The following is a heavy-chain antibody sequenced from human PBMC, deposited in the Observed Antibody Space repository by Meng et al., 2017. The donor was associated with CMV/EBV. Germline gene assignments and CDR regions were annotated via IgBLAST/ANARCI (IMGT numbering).Heavy chain of an antibody. CDR2: INPNSGGT. D-gene: IGHD2-2*01. V-gene: IGHV1-2*02. J-gene: IGHJ5*02. Sequence: KASGYTFTDYYMHWVRQAPGQGLEWMGWINPNSGGTNYAQKFQGRVTMTRDTSISTAYMELSRLRSDDTAVYYCARDRLVVPTNWFDPWGQGTLVTVSS. CDR3: ARDRLVVPTNWFDP. CDR1: GYTFTDYY.